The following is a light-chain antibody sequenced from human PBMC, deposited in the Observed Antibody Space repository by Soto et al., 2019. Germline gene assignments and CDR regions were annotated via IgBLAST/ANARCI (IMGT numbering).Light chain of an antibody. V-gene: IGKV1-5*01. CDR3: KQYNSYSWT. J-gene: IGKJ1*01. Sequence: DIQMTQSPSTLSASVGDRVTITCRASQSISSWLAWYQQKPGKAPTLLIYDASSLESGVPSRFSGSGSGTEFTLTISSLQPDDFAPYYCKQYNSYSWTFGQGTQVEIK. CDR1: QSISSW. CDR2: DAS.